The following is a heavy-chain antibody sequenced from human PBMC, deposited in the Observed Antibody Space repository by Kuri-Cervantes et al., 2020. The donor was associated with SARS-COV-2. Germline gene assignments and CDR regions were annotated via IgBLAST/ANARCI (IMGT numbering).Heavy chain of an antibody. CDR1: GFTFSSYS. D-gene: IGHD1-14*01. J-gene: IGHJ6*02. Sequence: GESLKISCAASGFTFSSYSMNWVRQAPGKGLEWVSSISSSSSYIYYADSVKGRFTISRDNAKNSLYLQMNSLRAEDTAVYYCTTRDLGFYYYGMDVWGQGTTVTVSS. CDR2: ISSSSSYI. CDR3: TTRDLGFYYYGMDV. V-gene: IGHV3-21*01.